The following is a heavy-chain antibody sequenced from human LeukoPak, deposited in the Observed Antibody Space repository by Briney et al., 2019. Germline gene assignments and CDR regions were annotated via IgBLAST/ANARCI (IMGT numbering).Heavy chain of an antibody. CDR3: AGGADYDTHSSYFDP. CDR2: IYYTGST. J-gene: IGHJ5*02. Sequence: SETLSLTCTVSGGSITSNYWSWIRQPPGKGLEYIGYIYYTGSTNYNPSLKSRVTISVDTSKNQFSLKMRFLTAADTAVYYCAGGADYDTHSSYFDPWGQGTLVTVSS. D-gene: IGHD3-22*01. CDR1: GGSITSNY. V-gene: IGHV4-59*01.